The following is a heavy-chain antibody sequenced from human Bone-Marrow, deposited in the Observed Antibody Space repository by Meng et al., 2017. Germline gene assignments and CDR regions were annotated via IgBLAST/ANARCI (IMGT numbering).Heavy chain of an antibody. J-gene: IGHJ4*02. CDR1: GCPFTSHA. CDR2: IIPIFGTA. Sequence: VEPVAVVADVKEPWASFNFSCNAAGCPFTSHASCWVRQAPGHGLECMGWIIPIFGTANYSQKFQVRVTITADESTSTAYMELSCLRSDDTAVYYCASGEGYCSGGSCYSGDYWGQGTLVTVSS. CDR3: ASGEGYCSGGSCYSGDY. D-gene: IGHD2-15*01. V-gene: IGHV1-69*01.